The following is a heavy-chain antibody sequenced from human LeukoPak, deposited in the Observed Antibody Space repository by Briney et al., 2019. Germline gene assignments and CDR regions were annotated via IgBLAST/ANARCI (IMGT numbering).Heavy chain of an antibody. CDR1: GYTFTSYG. V-gene: IGHV1-18*01. Sequence: ASVKVSFKSSGYTFTSYGASWVRQPQAPGMELVGWISAYNSNTNYAHKLQGRGTITTDTSTSTAYMELRSLRSDDTAVYSCASMTRADYDFWSGYSDTYYYYYYMEVWGKGTTVTVSS. D-gene: IGHD3-3*01. J-gene: IGHJ6*03. CDR2: ISAYNSNT. CDR3: ASMTRADYDFWSGYSDTYYYYYYMEV.